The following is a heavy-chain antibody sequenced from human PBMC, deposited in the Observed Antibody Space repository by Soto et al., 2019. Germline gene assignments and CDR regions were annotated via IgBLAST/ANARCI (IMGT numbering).Heavy chain of an antibody. J-gene: IGHJ5*02. D-gene: IGHD6-19*01. CDR3: ASNQWLATFDP. V-gene: IGHV4-39*01. Sequence: SETLSLTCTVSGGSISSSSYYWGWIRQPPGKGLEWIGSIYYSGSTYYNPSLKSRVTISVDTSKNQFSLKLSSVTAADTAVYYCASNQWLATFDPWGQGTLVTVSS. CDR2: IYYSGST. CDR1: GGSISSSSYY.